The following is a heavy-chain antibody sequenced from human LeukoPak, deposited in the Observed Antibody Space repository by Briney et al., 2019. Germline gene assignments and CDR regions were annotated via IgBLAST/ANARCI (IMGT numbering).Heavy chain of an antibody. CDR1: GYTFTIYG. CDR3: AKLVIDSGKPEDV. CDR2: ISTYNGNK. V-gene: IGHV1-18*01. J-gene: IGHJ4*02. Sequence: ASVTVSFTASGYTFTIYGISWLRQAPGQGIEWMGWISTYNGNKNYAQKLQGRVTMTTETSTSTAYLELTSLRSDDTAVYYCAKLVIDSGKPEDVWGQGTLVTVSS. D-gene: IGHD1-26*01.